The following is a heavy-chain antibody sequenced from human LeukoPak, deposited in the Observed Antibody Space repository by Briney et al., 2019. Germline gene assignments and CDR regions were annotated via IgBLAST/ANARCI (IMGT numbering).Heavy chain of an antibody. D-gene: IGHD2-15*01. Sequence: GESLKISCKAYGYSFNNYWIGWVRQMPGKGLEWMGIIYPDDSESRNSPSLQGQVTISADRSIRTAYVQWSSLKASDTAMYYCARQGGDCSGGSCYSIDAFDIWGQGTMVTVSS. CDR1: GYSFNNYW. J-gene: IGHJ3*02. V-gene: IGHV5-51*01. CDR3: ARQGGDCSGGSCYSIDAFDI. CDR2: IYPDDSES.